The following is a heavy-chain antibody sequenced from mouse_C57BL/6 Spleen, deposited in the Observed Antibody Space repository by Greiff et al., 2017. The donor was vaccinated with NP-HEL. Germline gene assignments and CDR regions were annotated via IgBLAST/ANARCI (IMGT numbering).Heavy chain of an antibody. CDR1: GFTFSSYA. V-gene: IGHV5-9-1*02. CDR3: TKLVPLYYFDY. CDR2: ISSGGDYI. D-gene: IGHD4-1*01. J-gene: IGHJ2*01. Sequence: DVMLVESGEGLVKPGGSLKLSCAASGFTFSSYAMSWVRKTPEKRLEWVAYISSGGDYIYYADTVKGRFTISRDNARNTLYLQMSSLKSEDTAMYYCTKLVPLYYFDYWGQGTTLTVSS.